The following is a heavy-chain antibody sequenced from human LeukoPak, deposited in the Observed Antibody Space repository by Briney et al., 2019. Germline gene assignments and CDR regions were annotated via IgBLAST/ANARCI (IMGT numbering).Heavy chain of an antibody. CDR2: ISWDGGST. CDR1: GFTFDDYA. Sequence: GGSLRLSCAASGFTFDDYAMYWVRQAPGKGLEWVSLISWDGGSTYYADSVKGRFTISRDNSKNSLYLQMNSLRAEDTALYYCAKGRGDYYDSSGYWTVDYWGQGTLVTVSS. J-gene: IGHJ4*02. V-gene: IGHV3-43D*03. CDR3: AKGRGDYYDSSGYWTVDY. D-gene: IGHD3-22*01.